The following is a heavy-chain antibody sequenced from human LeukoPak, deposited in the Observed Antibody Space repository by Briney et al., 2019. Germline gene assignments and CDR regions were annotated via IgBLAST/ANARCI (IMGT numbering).Heavy chain of an antibody. CDR3: ARFGWVGYSSGENFDY. CDR1: GYIFTNYG. D-gene: IGHD6-19*01. Sequence: GASVKVSCKASGYIFTNYGISWVRQAPGQGLEWMGWISAYNGNTNYAQKLQGRVTMTTDTSTSTAYMELRSLRSDDTAVYYCARFGWVGYSSGENFDYWGQGTLVTVSS. CDR2: ISAYNGNT. V-gene: IGHV1-18*01. J-gene: IGHJ4*02.